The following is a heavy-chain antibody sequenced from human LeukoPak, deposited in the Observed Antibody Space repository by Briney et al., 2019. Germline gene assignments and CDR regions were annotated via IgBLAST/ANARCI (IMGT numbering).Heavy chain of an antibody. CDR3: ARDGSYFGPFDY. CDR1: GFTFSSYG. V-gene: IGHV3-33*01. Sequence: GRSLRLSCAASGFTFSSYGMHWVRQAPGKGLEWVAVIWYDGSNKYYADSVKGRFTISRDNSKNTLYPQMNSLRAEDTAVYYCARDGSYFGPFDYWGQGTLVTVSS. D-gene: IGHD1-26*01. J-gene: IGHJ4*02. CDR2: IWYDGSNK.